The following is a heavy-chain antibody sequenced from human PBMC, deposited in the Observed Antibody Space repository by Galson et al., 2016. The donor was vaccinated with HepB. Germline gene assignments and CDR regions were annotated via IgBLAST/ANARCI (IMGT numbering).Heavy chain of an antibody. CDR1: GFTFSSYS. CDR2: ITNIDGP. J-gene: IGHJ4*02. D-gene: IGHD2-8*01. CDR3: AKREGCRNGVAVCYGLAY. Sequence: SLRLSCAASGFTFSSYSISWVRQAPGKGLEWISIITNIDGPYYADSVKGRFPISRDISGKTGYLQMNSLRAEDTAVYYCAKREGCRNGVAVCYGLAYWGQGALVTVSS. V-gene: IGHV3-23*01.